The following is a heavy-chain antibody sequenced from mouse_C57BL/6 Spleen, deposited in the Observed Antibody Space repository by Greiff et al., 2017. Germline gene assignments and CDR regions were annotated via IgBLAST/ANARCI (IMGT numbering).Heavy chain of an antibody. CDR1: GYAFSSYW. D-gene: IGHD1-1*01. V-gene: IGHV1-80*01. CDR3: SRDGYYYGSSYGAMDY. CDR2: IYPGDGDT. Sequence: VQLQQSGAELVKPGASVKISCKASGYAFSSYWMNWVKQRPGKGLEWIGQIYPGDGDTNYNGKFKGKATLTADKSASTAYMQLSSLASEGSAIYFCSRDGYYYGSSYGAMDYWGHGTSVTVSS. J-gene: IGHJ4*01.